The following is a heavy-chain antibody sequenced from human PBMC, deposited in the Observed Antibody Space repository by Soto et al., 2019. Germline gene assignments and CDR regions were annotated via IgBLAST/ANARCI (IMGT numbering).Heavy chain of an antibody. CDR1: GGSISSPSYN. D-gene: IGHD1-1*01. Sequence: QVQLQQSGPGLLKPSETLSLTCTVSGGSISSPSYNWGWVRQPPGKGPEWIGSFFYGGRTHYSPSLESRLSISLDTARSQVSLILNSVTAADTAVYYCATVASTHFDSWGQGALVVVSS. J-gene: IGHJ4*02. CDR3: ATVASTHFDS. V-gene: IGHV4-39*01. CDR2: FFYGGRT.